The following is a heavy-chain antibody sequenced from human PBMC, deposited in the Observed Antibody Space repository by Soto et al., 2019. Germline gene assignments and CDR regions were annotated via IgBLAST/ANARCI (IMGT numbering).Heavy chain of an antibody. Sequence: PGESLKISCKGSGYSFISYWIGWVRQMPGKGLEWMGIIYPGDSDSRYSPSFQGQVTISADKSSSTAYLQWSSLKASDTAMYYCAGLWRDCNNGVCYPRYFDYWGQGTLVTVSS. CDR3: AGLWRDCNNGVCYPRYFDY. CDR1: GYSFISYW. V-gene: IGHV5-51*01. J-gene: IGHJ4*02. D-gene: IGHD2-8*01. CDR2: IYPGDSDS.